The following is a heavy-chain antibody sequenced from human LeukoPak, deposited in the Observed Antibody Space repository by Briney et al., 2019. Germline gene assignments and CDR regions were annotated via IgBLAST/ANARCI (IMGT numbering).Heavy chain of an antibody. V-gene: IGHV4-34*01. J-gene: IGHJ4*02. Sequence: SETLSLTCGVYGGSFSDYYCTWIRQPPGKGLEWIGEIHPSGTTNYNPSLMSRVTMSLDTSKNQFSLKVTSVTAADTAVYFCARGLGTYKSGVDWGQGTLVTVSS. CDR1: GGSFSDYY. D-gene: IGHD1-26*01. CDR2: IHPSGTT. CDR3: ARGLGTYKSGVD.